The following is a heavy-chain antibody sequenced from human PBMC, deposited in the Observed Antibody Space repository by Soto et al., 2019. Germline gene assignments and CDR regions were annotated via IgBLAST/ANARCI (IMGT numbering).Heavy chain of an antibody. CDR1: GGSISSYY. Sequence: TSETLSLTCPVSGGSISSYYWSWIRQPPGKGLEWIGYIYYSGSTNYNPSLKSRVTISVDTSKNQFSLKLSSVTAADTAVYHCARLRTAGGVKYFDYWGQGTLVTVSS. J-gene: IGHJ4*02. CDR2: IYYSGST. V-gene: IGHV4-59*01. CDR3: ARLRTAGGVKYFDY. D-gene: IGHD2-21*01.